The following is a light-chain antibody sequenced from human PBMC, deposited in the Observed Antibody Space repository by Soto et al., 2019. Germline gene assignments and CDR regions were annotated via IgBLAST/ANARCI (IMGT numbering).Light chain of an antibody. CDR2: GNS. J-gene: IGLJ1*01. V-gene: IGLV1-40*01. CDR3: QSYDSSLTGCV. CDR1: SSNIGAGYD. Sequence: QSVLTQPPSVSGAPGQRVTISCTGSSSNIGAGYDVHWYQQLPGTAPKLLLYGNSNRPSGVPDRFSGSKSGTSASLAITGLQAEDEADYYCQSYDSSLTGCVFGTGTKGTVL.